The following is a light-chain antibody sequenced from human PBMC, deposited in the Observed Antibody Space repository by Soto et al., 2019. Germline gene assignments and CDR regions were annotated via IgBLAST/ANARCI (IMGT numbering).Light chain of an antibody. J-gene: IGKJ1*01. V-gene: IGKV3-20*01. CDR3: QQYGSSPWT. CDR2: GAS. CDR1: QSVSSSY. Sequence: EIALTQSPGTLSLSPGERDTLSCRASQSVSSSYLAWYQQKPGQAPRPLIYGASSRAIGIPDRFSGSGSGTDFTLTISRLEPEDFSVYYCQQYGSSPWTFGQGTKVDIK.